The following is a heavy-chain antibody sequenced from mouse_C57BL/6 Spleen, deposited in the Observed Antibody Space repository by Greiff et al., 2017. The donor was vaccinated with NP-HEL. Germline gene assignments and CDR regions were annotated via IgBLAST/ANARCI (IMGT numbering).Heavy chain of an antibody. Sequence: VQLQQSGPGLVQPSQSLSITCTVPGFSLTSYGVHWVRQTPGKGLEWMGVIWSGGSTDYNAAFISRLSISKDNSKSQVFCKMNSLQAGDTAIYYCAKSSNSGGYFDVWGTGTTVTVSA. CDR3: AKSSNSGGYFDV. D-gene: IGHD2-5*01. J-gene: IGHJ1*03. CDR2: IWSGGST. CDR1: GFSLTSYG. V-gene: IGHV2-4*01.